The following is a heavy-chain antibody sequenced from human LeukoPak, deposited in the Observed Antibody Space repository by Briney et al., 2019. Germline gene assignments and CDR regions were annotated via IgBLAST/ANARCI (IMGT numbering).Heavy chain of an antibody. Sequence: PGGSLRLSCAASGFTFSSYWMHWVRQAPRKGLVWVSRVNSDGSSTTYADSVKGRFTISRDNAKNTLYLQMNSLRAEDTAVYYCARGLTQYSSGWYGLDYWGQGTLVTVSS. CDR3: ARGLTQYSSGWYGLDY. CDR1: GFTFSSYW. D-gene: IGHD6-19*01. J-gene: IGHJ4*02. V-gene: IGHV3-74*01. CDR2: VNSDGSST.